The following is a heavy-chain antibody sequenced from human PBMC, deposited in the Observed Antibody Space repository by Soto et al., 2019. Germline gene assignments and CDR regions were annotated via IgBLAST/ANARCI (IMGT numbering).Heavy chain of an antibody. CDR3: ARRWGEGRVDY. CDR1: GGSISSSNW. V-gene: IGHV4-4*02. CDR2: IYHSGST. Sequence: QVQLQESGPGLVKPSGTLSLTCAVSGGSISSSNWWSWVRQPPGKGLEWIGEIYHSGSTNYNPSRRSRVPISVDTSRNQFSLKLSSVSAADTAVYYCARRWGEGRVDYWGQGTLVTVSS. D-gene: IGHD3-10*01. J-gene: IGHJ4*02.